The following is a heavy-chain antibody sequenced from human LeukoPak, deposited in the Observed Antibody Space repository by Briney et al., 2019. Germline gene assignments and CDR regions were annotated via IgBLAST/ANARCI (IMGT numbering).Heavy chain of an antibody. J-gene: IGHJ4*02. Sequence: PSETLSLTCAVYGGSFSGYYWSWIRQPPGKGLEWIGEINHSGSTNYNPSLKSRVTISVDTSKNQFSLKLSSVTAVDTAVYYCARGGPYDILTGYDFDYWGQGTLVTVSS. CDR1: GGSFSGYY. V-gene: IGHV4-34*01. D-gene: IGHD3-9*01. CDR2: INHSGST. CDR3: ARGGPYDILTGYDFDY.